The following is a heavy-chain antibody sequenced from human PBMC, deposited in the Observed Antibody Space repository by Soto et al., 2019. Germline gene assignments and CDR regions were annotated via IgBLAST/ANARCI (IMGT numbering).Heavy chain of an antibody. Sequence: GESLKISCKGSGYSFTSYWIGWVRQMPGKGLEWMGRIDPSDSYTNYSPSFQGHVTISADKSISTAYLQWSSLKASDTAMYYCARQGTAMADYYGMDVWGQGTTVTVSS. CDR1: GYSFTSYW. D-gene: IGHD5-18*01. V-gene: IGHV5-10-1*01. CDR2: IDPSDSYT. J-gene: IGHJ6*02. CDR3: ARQGTAMADYYGMDV.